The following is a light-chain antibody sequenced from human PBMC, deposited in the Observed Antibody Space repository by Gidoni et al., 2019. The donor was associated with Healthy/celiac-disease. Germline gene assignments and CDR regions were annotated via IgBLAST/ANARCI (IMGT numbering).Light chain of an antibody. CDR3: QQYGSSPPIT. CDR1: QSLSSSY. V-gene: IGKV3-20*01. CDR2: GAS. J-gene: IGKJ3*01. Sequence: IVLTQSPATLSLSPGERATLSCRASQSLSSSYLAWYQQKPGQAPRLLIYGASSRATGIPDRFSGSGSGTDFTLTISRLEPEDYAVYYCQQYGSSPPITFGHGTKVDIK.